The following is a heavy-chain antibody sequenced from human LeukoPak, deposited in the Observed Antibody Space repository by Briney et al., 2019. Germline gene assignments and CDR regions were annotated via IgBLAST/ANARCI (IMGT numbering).Heavy chain of an antibody. Sequence: SGPALVKPTETLTLTCTFSGFSLSTSGVCVSWIRQPPGKALEWLARIDWDNDKYYSTSLKTRLTISKDTPKNQVVLTMTNMDPVDTATYYCARTTSSTSFNFDYWGQGTLVTDSS. V-gene: IGHV2-70*11. CDR2: IDWDNDK. J-gene: IGHJ4*02. CDR3: ARTTSSTSFNFDY. D-gene: IGHD2-2*01. CDR1: GFSLSTSGVC.